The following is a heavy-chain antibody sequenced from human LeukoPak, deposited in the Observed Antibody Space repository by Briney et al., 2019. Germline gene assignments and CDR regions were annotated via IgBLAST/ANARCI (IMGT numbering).Heavy chain of an antibody. Sequence: GGSLRLSCAASGFTFSSYSMNWVRQAPGKGLEWVSSISSSSSYIYYADSVKGRFTISRDNAKNSLYLQMNSLRAEDTAVYYCARDLQLKTYYYYGMDVWGQGTTVTVSS. D-gene: IGHD2-2*01. J-gene: IGHJ6*02. V-gene: IGHV3-21*01. CDR2: ISSSSSYI. CDR3: ARDLQLKTYYYYGMDV. CDR1: GFTFSSYS.